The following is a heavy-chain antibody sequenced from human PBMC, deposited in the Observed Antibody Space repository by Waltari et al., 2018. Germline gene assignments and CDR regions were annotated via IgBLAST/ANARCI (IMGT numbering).Heavy chain of an antibody. CDR3: AAYYDSNGFPY. CDR2: ICSSGVNT. D-gene: IGHD3-22*01. J-gene: IGHJ4*02. Sequence: EVQLLESGGGLVQPGESLRLSCGASGFTFSTYAMTWVRQAPGKGLEWVCAICSSGVNTYYADSVKGRFTISRDNSKNILYLQMNSLRVEDTAVYFCAAYYDSNGFPYWGQGALVTVSS. CDR1: GFTFSTYA. V-gene: IGHV3-23*01.